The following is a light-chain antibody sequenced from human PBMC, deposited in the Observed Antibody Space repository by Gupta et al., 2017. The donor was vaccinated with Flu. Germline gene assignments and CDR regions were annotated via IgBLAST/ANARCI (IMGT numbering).Light chain of an antibody. Sequence: ETELTQHLRLLPLSPGERATLSCRASQSVSSSYLAWYQQKPGQAPRLLIYGASSRATGIPDRFSGSGSGTDFTLTISRLEPEDFAVYYCQQDGSSRTTFGQGTKVEIK. J-gene: IGKJ1*01. CDR3: QQDGSSRTT. CDR2: GAS. V-gene: IGKV3-20*01. CDR1: QSVSSSY.